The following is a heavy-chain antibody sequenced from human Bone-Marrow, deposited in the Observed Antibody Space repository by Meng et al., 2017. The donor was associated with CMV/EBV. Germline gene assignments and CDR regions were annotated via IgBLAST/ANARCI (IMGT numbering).Heavy chain of an antibody. D-gene: IGHD2-2*02. CDR3: ARAGLGYCSVTSCYNDY. CDR1: GFTVSSNY. Sequence: GGSLRLSCAASGFTVSSNYMSWVRQAPGKGLEWVANIREDGSSKYYADPVKGRFTISRDNAKNSLYLQMSSLRAEDTAMYFCARAGLGYCSVTSCYNDYWGQGTLVTVSS. J-gene: IGHJ4*02. CDR2: IREDGSSK. V-gene: IGHV3-7*01.